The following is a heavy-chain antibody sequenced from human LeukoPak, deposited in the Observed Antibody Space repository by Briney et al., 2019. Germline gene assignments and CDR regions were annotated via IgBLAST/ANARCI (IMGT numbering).Heavy chain of an antibody. CDR3: ARQTPYNGNHYFDY. Sequence: SETLSLTCTVSGGSIIGHYWSWIRKSPGKEQEWIAYIYSHENTNYSPSLNGRATISEDTSKNQVSLKVRSVTTADTAVYYCARQTPYNGNHYFDYWGQGILVTVSS. V-gene: IGHV4-4*09. J-gene: IGHJ4*02. CDR2: IYSHENT. D-gene: IGHD1-14*01. CDR1: GGSIIGHY.